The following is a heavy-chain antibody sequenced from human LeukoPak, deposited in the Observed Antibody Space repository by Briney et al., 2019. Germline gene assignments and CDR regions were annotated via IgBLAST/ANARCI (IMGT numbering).Heavy chain of an antibody. D-gene: IGHD3-22*01. CDR3: AKAAYDCSGYPNWFDP. V-gene: IGHV3-23*01. Sequence: GGSLRLSCAASRFTFSSYAMSWVSQARGEGLEWVSAISGSGGSTYYADSVKGRFTISRDNSKNPLYLQMNSLRAEDTAVYYCAKAAYDCSGYPNWFDPWGQGTLVTVSS. J-gene: IGHJ5*02. CDR1: RFTFSSYA. CDR2: ISGSGGST.